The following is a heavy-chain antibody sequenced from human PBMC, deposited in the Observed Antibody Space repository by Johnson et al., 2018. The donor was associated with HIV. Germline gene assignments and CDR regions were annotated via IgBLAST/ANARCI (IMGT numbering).Heavy chain of an antibody. V-gene: IGHV3-33*01. Sequence: QVYLVESGGGVVQPGRSLRLSCEASGITFSSYGMNWVRQAPGKGLEWVAVIWYDGSNKYYADSVKGRFTISRDNSKNTLYLQMNSLRAEDTAVYYCARPGGDPLTDDAFDIWGQGTMVTVSS. J-gene: IGHJ3*02. D-gene: IGHD2-21*02. CDR2: IWYDGSNK. CDR3: ARPGGDPLTDDAFDI. CDR1: GITFSSYG.